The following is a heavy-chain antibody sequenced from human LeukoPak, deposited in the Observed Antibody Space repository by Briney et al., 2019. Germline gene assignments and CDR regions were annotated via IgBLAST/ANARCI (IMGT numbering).Heavy chain of an antibody. CDR1: GDIVSSISVA. Sequence: SQTPTLTCVISGDIVSSISVAWNWIRQSPSRGLEWLGRTYYRSKWYYEYAVSVKSRINISPDTSKNQFSLHLTSVTPEDTAVYYCSLARAEYHYGMDVWGQGTTVTVSS. CDR3: SLARAEYHYGMDV. V-gene: IGHV6-1*01. J-gene: IGHJ6*02. CDR2: TYYRSKWYY.